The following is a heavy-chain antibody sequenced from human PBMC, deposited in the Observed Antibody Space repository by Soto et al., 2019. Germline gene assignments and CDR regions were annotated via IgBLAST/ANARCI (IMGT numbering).Heavy chain of an antibody. Sequence: EVQLLESGGGLVQPGGSLRLSCAASGFTFSSYATSWVRQAPGKGLEWVSAISGSGGSTYYADSVKGRFTISRDNSKNTLYLQMNSLRAEDTAVYYCAKDQGAVAGPHDAFDIWGQGTMVTVSS. V-gene: IGHV3-23*01. CDR2: ISGSGGST. D-gene: IGHD6-19*01. J-gene: IGHJ3*02. CDR1: GFTFSSYA. CDR3: AKDQGAVAGPHDAFDI.